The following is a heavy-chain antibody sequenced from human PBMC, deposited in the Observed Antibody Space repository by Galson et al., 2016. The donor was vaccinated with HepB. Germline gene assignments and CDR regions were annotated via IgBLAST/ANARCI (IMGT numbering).Heavy chain of an antibody. CDR2: MQPNSGDT. CDR3: ARAYCSSTSCYCFGMDV. Sequence: SVKVSCKASGYSFSNYDINWVRQASGQGLQWMGWMQPNSGDTGFAQKFQGRVTMTRNTTISTAYLELSSLRSEDSAVYYCARAYCSSTSCYCFGMDVWGQGTTVTVSS. CDR1: GYSFSNYD. V-gene: IGHV1-8*01. J-gene: IGHJ6*02. D-gene: IGHD2-2*01.